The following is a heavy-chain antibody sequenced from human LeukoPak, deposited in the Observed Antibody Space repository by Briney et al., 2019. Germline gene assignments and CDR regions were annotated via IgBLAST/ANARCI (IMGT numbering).Heavy chain of an antibody. CDR2: ISSSSSYI. Sequence: GGSLRLSCAASGFTVSTHYMNWVRQAPGKGLEWVSSISSSSSYIYYADSVKGRFTISRDNAKNSLYLQMNSLRAEDTAVYYCARAGVAFDYWGQGTLVTVSS. V-gene: IGHV3-21*01. J-gene: IGHJ4*02. CDR1: GFTVSTHY. D-gene: IGHD1-14*01. CDR3: ARAGVAFDY.